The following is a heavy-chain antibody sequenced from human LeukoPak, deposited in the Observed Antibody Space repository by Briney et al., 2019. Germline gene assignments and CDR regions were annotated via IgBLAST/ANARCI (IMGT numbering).Heavy chain of an antibody. D-gene: IGHD2-15*01. CDR2: ISSSSSYI. V-gene: IGHV3-21*01. J-gene: IGHJ4*02. CDR3: ARARYCSGGNCYRSFDY. Sequence: GGSLRLSCAASGFTFSSYSMNWVRQAPGKGLEWVSSISSSSSYIYYADSVKGRFTISRDNAKNSLYLQMNSLRAEDTAVYYCARARYCSGGNCYRSFDYWGQGTLVTVSS. CDR1: GFTFSSYS.